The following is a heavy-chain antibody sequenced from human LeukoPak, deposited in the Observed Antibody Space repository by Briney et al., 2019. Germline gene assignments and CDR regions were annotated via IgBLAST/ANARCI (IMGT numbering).Heavy chain of an antibody. J-gene: IGHJ6*02. CDR1: GFTVSSYY. CDR2: IYYSGST. Sequence: GSLRLSCAASGFTVSSYYMSWVRQPPGKGLEWIGSIYYSGSTYYNPSLKSRVTISVDTSKNEFSLKLTSVTAADTAMYYCARGVGSRLNYYYYYGLDVWGQGTTVTVSS. D-gene: IGHD1-26*01. V-gene: IGHV4-39*01. CDR3: ARGVGSRLNYYYYYGLDV.